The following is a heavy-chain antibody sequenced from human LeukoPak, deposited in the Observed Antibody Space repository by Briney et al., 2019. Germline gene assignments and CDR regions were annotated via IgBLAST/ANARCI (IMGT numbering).Heavy chain of an antibody. V-gene: IGHV1-2*02. D-gene: IGHD2-2*01. CDR1: GYTFTGYY. CDR2: INPNSGGT. CDR3: AREDVVPAAKYYYYYPDV. J-gene: IGHJ6*03. Sequence: ASLKVSCKGSGYTFTGYYMHWVGQAPGQGGEWMGWINPNSGGTNYAQKFQGRGTMTRDTSISTAYMELSRLRSDDTAVYYCAREDVVPAAKYYYYYPDVWGKGTTVTVSS.